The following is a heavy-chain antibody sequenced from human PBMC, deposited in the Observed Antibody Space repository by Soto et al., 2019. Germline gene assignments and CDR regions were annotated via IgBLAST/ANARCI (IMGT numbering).Heavy chain of an antibody. Sequence: EVQLLESGGGLVQPGGSLRLSCAASGFTFSSYAMKWVLQAPGKGLEWVSLISASATLTYYADSVKGRFTISRDNSGNTLFLQMYSLRAEDTAVYYCARYIPGVRYYGMDVWGQGTTVTVS. J-gene: IGHJ6*02. CDR3: ARYIPGVRYYGMDV. CDR2: ISASATLT. CDR1: GFTFSSYA. V-gene: IGHV3-23*01. D-gene: IGHD2-2*01.